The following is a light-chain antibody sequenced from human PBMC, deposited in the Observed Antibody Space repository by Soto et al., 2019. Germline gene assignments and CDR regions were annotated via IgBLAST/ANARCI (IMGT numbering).Light chain of an antibody. CDR3: SSYAGNNNVV. V-gene: IGLV2-8*01. Sequence: QSALTQPPSASGSPGQSVTISCTGTSSDFGDYKFVSWYQQHPGKAPKLLIYEVSRRPSGVPDRFSGSKSGNTASLTVSGLQAEDDDDYYCSSYAGNNNVVFGGGTQLTVL. CDR1: SSDFGDYKF. J-gene: IGLJ2*01. CDR2: EVS.